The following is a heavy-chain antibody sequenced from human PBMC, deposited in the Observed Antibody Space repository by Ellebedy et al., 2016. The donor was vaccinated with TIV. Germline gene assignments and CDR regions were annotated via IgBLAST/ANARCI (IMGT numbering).Heavy chain of an antibody. J-gene: IGHJ1*01. D-gene: IGHD1-26*01. CDR1: GLTFTNAW. CDR2: RNDVWGHT. V-gene: IGHV3-7*01. Sequence: GESLKISXAASGLTFTNAWMSWVRQAPGKGLEWIAHRNDVWGHTYYADSVKGRFTISKDNAKSSVYLQMDNLRVEDTAIYYCARDHEWASDRWGQGTLVTVSS. CDR3: ARDHEWASDR.